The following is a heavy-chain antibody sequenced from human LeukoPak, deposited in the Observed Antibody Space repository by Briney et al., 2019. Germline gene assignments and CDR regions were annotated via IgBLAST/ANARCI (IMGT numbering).Heavy chain of an antibody. CDR3: AKPITVSGATDGFDI. J-gene: IGHJ3*02. V-gene: IGHV3-7*01. D-gene: IGHD3-3*01. CDR1: GFTFSNYW. CDR2: IKQDGNEK. Sequence: GGSLRLSCAASGFTFSNYWMNWVRQAPGMGLEWVANIKQDGNEKYCVDSVKGRFTISRDNAKNSLYLQMNSLRVEDTAVYYCAKPITVSGATDGFDIWGQGTMVTVSS.